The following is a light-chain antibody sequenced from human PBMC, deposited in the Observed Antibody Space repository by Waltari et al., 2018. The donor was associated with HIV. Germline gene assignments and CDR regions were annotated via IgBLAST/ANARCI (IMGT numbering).Light chain of an antibody. J-gene: IGLJ3*02. CDR2: EVT. CDR1: SSDIGAYDS. V-gene: IGLV2-8*01. Sequence: QSALTQPPSASGSLGPSVTISCTGSSSDIGAYDSVPWFQQHPRRAPKLLLYEVTRRPATVSDRFSGSRSGSTAVLTGAGLQPDDEATYVCSSYGDSLRGLFGGGTNVTVL. CDR3: SSYGDSLRGL.